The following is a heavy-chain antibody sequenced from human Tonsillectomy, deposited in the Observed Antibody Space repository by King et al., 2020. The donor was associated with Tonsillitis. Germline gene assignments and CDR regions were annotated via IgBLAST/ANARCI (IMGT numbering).Heavy chain of an antibody. V-gene: IGHV1-3*01. Sequence: VQLVQSGAEVKKPGASVKVSCKASGYTFTSYAMHWVRQAPGQRLEWMGWINAGNGNTKYSQKFQGRVTITRDTSASTAYMELSSLRSEDTAVYCCARGAHITMVRGFNDYWGQGTLVTVSS. CDR3: ARGAHITMVRGFNDY. CDR2: INAGNGNT. CDR1: GYTFTSYA. J-gene: IGHJ4*02. D-gene: IGHD3-10*01.